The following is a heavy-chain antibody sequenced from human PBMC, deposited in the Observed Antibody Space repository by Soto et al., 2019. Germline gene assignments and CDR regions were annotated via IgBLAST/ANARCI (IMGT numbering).Heavy chain of an antibody. CDR3: ARGGKFIVVVPAPKEGNMDY. CDR1: GYTFTSYV. Sequence: ASVKVSCKASGYTFTSYVISWVRQAPGQGLEWMGWISAYNGNTNYAQMLEGRVAMATDTSTSTAYMELRSLRSDDTAVYDCARGGKFIVVVPAPKEGNMDYWGQGTLVTVSS. V-gene: IGHV1-18*04. D-gene: IGHD2-2*01. CDR2: ISAYNGNT. J-gene: IGHJ4*02.